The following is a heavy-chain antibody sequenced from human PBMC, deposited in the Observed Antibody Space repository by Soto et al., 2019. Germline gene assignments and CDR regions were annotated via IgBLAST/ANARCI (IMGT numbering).Heavy chain of an antibody. CDR2: TRNKANSYTT. D-gene: IGHD3-22*01. J-gene: IGHJ6*02. V-gene: IGHV3-72*01. CDR3: ARGDYYDSSGYAHYGMDV. Sequence: GGSLRLSCAASGFTFSDHYMDWVRQAPGKGLEWVGRTRNKANSYTTEYAASVKGRFTISRDDSKNSLYLQMNSLKTEDTAVYYCARGDYYDSSGYAHYGMDVWGQGTTVTVSS. CDR1: GFTFSDHY.